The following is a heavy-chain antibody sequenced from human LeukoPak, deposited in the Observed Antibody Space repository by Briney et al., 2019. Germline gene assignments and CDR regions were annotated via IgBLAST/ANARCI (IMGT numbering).Heavy chain of an antibody. Sequence: GGSLRLSCAASGFTFSDYYMSWIRQAPGKGLEWVSYISSSSSYTNYADSVKGRFTISRDNAKNSLYLRMNSLRAEDTAVYYCASTGGGYYFDYWGQGTLVTVSS. D-gene: IGHD3-16*01. CDR3: ASTGGGYYFDY. V-gene: IGHV3-11*06. CDR2: ISSSSSYT. CDR1: GFTFSDYY. J-gene: IGHJ4*02.